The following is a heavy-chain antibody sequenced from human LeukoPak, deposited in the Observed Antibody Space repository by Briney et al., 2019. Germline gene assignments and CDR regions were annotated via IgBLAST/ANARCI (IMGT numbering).Heavy chain of an antibody. CDR1: GFTFSSYW. CDR3: ARDPRLHTLYYYYYMDV. V-gene: IGHV3-7*01. D-gene: IGHD6-25*01. Sequence: PGGSLRLSCAASGFTFSSYWMTWVRQAPGKGLEWVANINQGGSEKYYVDSVKGRFTISRDNAKNSLYLQMNSLRAEDTAVYYCARDPRLHTLYYYYYMDVWGKGTTVTVSS. CDR2: INQGGSEK. J-gene: IGHJ6*03.